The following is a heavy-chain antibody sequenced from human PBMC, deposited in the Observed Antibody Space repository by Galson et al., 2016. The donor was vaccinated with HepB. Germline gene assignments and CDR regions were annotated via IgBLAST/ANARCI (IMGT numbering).Heavy chain of an antibody. CDR3: AHSNLPRFGEWDWFDP. CDR2: IYWAADK. J-gene: IGHJ5*02. Sequence: LVKPTQTLTLTCTFSGFALTTSGEGVGWFRQPPGKAPEWLAVIYWAADKRYSPSLKTRLTISKDTSKNHVVLIMTNMDPVDTATYFCAHSNLPRFGEWDWFDPWGQGILVTVSS. CDR1: GFALTTSGEG. D-gene: IGHD3-10*01. V-gene: IGHV2-5*02.